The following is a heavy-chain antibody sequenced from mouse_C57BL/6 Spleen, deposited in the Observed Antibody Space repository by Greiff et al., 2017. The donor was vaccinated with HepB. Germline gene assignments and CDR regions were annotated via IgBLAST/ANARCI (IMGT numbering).Heavy chain of an antibody. CDR3: AREGYGSSYFFDY. J-gene: IGHJ2*01. CDR2: IDPSDSYT. CDR1: GYTFTSYW. Sequence: QVQLQQPGAELVRPGTSVKLSCKASGYTFTSYWMHWVKQRPGQGLEWIGVIDPSDSYTNYNQKFKGKATLTVDTSSSTAYMQRSSLTSEDSAVYYCAREGYGSSYFFDYWGQGTTLTVSS. V-gene: IGHV1-59*01. D-gene: IGHD1-1*01.